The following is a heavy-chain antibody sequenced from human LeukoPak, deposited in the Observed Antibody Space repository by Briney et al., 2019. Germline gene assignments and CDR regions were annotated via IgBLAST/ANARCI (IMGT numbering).Heavy chain of an antibody. CDR3: AGVGNDFWSGYYGY. CDR1: GFTFSSYS. J-gene: IGHJ4*02. CDR2: ISSSSSYI. V-gene: IGHV3-21*01. Sequence: PGGSLRLSCAASGFTFSSYSMNWVRQAPGKRLEWVSSISSSSSYIYYADSVKGRFTISRDNAKNSLYLQMNSLRAEDTAVYYCAGVGNDFWSGYYGYWGQGTLVTVSS. D-gene: IGHD3-3*01.